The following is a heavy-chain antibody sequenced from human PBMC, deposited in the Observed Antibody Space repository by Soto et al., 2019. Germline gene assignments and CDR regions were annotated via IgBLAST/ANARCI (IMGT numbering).Heavy chain of an antibody. CDR2: IYSGGST. CDR1: GFTVSRNY. J-gene: IGHJ4*02. CDR3: ARGGNPNYY. V-gene: IGHV3-53*04. Sequence: EVQLEESGGGLVQPGGSQRLSCVVSGFTVSRNYMSWVRQAPGKGLEWVSVIYSGGSTYYADSVKGRFTISRHNSKNTLYLQMNSLRAEDTAVYYCARGGNPNYYWGQGTLVTVSS. D-gene: IGHD4-4*01.